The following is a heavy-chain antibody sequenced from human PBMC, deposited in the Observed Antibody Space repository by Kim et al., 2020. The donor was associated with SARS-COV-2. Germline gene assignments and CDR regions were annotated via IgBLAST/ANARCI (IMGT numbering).Heavy chain of an antibody. CDR1: GFTFSDYY. CDR3: ARVGTEGGSGYYFDY. V-gene: IGHV3-11*06. Sequence: GGSLRLSCAASGFTFSDYYMTWIRQAPGKGLEWISYISGDSFYTNYADSVRGRFTISRDNSKNSLSLQMISLRGEDTAVYFCARVGTEGGSGYYFDYWGQGILVTVSS. CDR2: ISGDSFYT. J-gene: IGHJ4*02. D-gene: IGHD3-22*01.